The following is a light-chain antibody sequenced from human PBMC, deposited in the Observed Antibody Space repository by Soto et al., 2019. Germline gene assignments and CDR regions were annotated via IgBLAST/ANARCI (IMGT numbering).Light chain of an antibody. CDR1: SSDVGAYNY. Sequence: QSALNQPASVSGSPGHLITVSCTGNSSDVGAYNYVSWYQQHPGKAPKLIISGVSNRPSGVSNRFSASKSGNTASLTISGLQAEDEADYYCISFTTSVTYVFGTGTKVTVL. J-gene: IGLJ1*01. V-gene: IGLV2-14*03. CDR3: ISFTTSVTYV. CDR2: GVS.